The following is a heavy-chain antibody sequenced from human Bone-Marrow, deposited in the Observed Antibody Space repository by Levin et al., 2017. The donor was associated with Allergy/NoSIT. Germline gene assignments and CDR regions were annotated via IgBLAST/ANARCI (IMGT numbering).Heavy chain of an antibody. D-gene: IGHD5-18*01. Sequence: HPGESLKISCAASGFVYDYYAMSWVRQAPGKGLEWVSAISGRGDSTYYADSVKGRFTISRDNSKETLYLQMNSLRAEDTAIYYCAKEEGGVGTVVVRYYFDYWGQGTLVTVSS. CDR2: ISGRGDST. J-gene: IGHJ4*02. CDR3: AKEEGGVGTVVVRYYFDY. V-gene: IGHV3-23*01. CDR1: GFVYDYYA.